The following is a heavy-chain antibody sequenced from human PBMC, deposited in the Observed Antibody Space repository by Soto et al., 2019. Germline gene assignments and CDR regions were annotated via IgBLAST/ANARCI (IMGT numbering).Heavy chain of an antibody. CDR2: ISYDGSNK. CDR1: GFTFSSYG. V-gene: IGHV3-30*18. J-gene: IGHJ3*02. Sequence: QVQLVESGGGVVQPGRSLRLSCAASGFTFSSYGMHWVRQAPGKGLEWVAVISYDGSNKYYADSVKGRFPISRDNSKNTLYLQMNSLRAEDTAVYYCAKEPCSVSYYNVGSVAFDIWGQGTMVTVSS. D-gene: IGHD3-10*02. CDR3: AKEPCSVSYYNVGSVAFDI.